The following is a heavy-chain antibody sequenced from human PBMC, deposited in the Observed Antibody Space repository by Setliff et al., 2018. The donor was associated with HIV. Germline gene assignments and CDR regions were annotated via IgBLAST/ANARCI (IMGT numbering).Heavy chain of an antibody. V-gene: IGHV4-38-2*01. CDR1: GYSISSGYY. D-gene: IGHD4-17*01. J-gene: IGHJ4*02. CDR3: ARQGVDYGDPNDY. Sequence: SETLSLTCDVSGYSISSGYYWGWIRQPPGKGLEWLGSLYHSGSTYYSPSLKSRVTISVDTSKNQFSLKLTSVTAADTAFYYCARQGVDYGDPNDYWGQGTLVTVSS. CDR2: LYHSGST.